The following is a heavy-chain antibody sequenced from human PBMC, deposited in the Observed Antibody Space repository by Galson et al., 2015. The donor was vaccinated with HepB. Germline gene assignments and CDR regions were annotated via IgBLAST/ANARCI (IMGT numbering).Heavy chain of an antibody. CDR1: GGTFSSYT. Sequence: SVKVSCKASGGTFSSYTISWVRQAPGQGLEWMGRIIPILGIANYAQKFQGRVTITADKSTSTAYMELSSLRSEDTAVYYCARGRDIVVVPAAQRPSPLDYWGQGTLVTVSS. CDR3: ARGRDIVVVPAAQRPSPLDY. CDR2: IIPILGIA. D-gene: IGHD2-2*01. J-gene: IGHJ4*02. V-gene: IGHV1-69*02.